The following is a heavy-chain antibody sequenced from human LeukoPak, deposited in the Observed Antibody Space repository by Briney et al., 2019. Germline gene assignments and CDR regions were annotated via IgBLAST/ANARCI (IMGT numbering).Heavy chain of an antibody. Sequence: PSETLSLTCSVSGGSITSSSYYWAWIRQPPEKGLEWIGSIYYTGGTNYSPSLKSRVTISVDTSKNQFSLKLSSVTAADTAVYYCARDRDDYYDSSGYGSPAYFDYWGQGTLVTVSS. D-gene: IGHD3-22*01. J-gene: IGHJ4*02. V-gene: IGHV4-39*07. CDR2: IYYTGGT. CDR1: GGSITSSSYY. CDR3: ARDRDDYYDSSGYGSPAYFDY.